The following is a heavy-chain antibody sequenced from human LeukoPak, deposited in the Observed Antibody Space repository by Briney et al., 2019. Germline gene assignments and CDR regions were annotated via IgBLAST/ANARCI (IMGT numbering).Heavy chain of an antibody. CDR1: RYTFTGYY. V-gene: IGHV1-2*02. J-gene: IGHJ5*02. CDR3: AREGGHDILTVNNWFDP. Sequence: ASVKVSCKASRYTFTGYYMHWVRQAPGQGLEWMGWINPNSGGTNYAQKFQGRVTMTRDTSISTAYMELSRLRSDDTAVYYCAREGGHDILTVNNWFDPWGQGTLVTVSS. D-gene: IGHD3-9*01. CDR2: INPNSGGT.